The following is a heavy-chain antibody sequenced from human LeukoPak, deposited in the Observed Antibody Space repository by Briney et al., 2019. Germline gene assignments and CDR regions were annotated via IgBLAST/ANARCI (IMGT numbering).Heavy chain of an antibody. V-gene: IGHV4-38-2*02. CDR1: GYSISSGYF. CDR3: ARDFCSGGSCYSDVDY. J-gene: IGHJ4*02. CDR2: INHSGST. Sequence: SETLSLTCTVSGYSISSGYFWGWIRQPPGKGLEWIGYINHSGSTYYNPSLKSRVTLSVDTSKNQFSLNLSSVTAADTAVYYCARDFCSGGSCYSDVDYWGQGTLVTVSS. D-gene: IGHD2-15*01.